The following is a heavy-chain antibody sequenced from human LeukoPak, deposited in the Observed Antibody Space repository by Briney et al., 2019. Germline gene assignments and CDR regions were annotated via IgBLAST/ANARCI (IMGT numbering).Heavy chain of an antibody. V-gene: IGHV3-74*01. CDR3: IRDFRSADL. CDR2: IYVDGRTT. J-gene: IGHJ5*02. Sequence: QPGGSLRLSCAASGFTFSTYWMHWVRQPPGKGLVWVSRIYVDGRTTNYADSVKGRFTISRDNAKNTVYLEMNSLSVEDTATYYCIRDFRSADLWGQGTLVTVTS. CDR1: GFTFSTYW.